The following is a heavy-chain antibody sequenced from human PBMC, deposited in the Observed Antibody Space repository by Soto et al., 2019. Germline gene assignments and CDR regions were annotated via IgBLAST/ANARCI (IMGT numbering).Heavy chain of an antibody. CDR3: ARDPQFLYYDFLSGYYGYYFDY. CDR1: GDSVSSNSAA. V-gene: IGHV6-1*01. CDR2: TYYRSKWYN. Sequence: SQTLSLTCAISGDSVSSNSAAWNWIRQSPSRGLEWLGRTYYRSKWYNDYAVSVKSRITINPDTSKNQFSLQLNSVTPEDTAVYYCARDPQFLYYDFLSGYYGYYFDYWGQGTLVTVSS. D-gene: IGHD3-3*01. J-gene: IGHJ4*02.